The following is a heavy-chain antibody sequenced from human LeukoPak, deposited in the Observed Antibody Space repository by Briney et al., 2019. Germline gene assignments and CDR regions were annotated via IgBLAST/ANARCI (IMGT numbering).Heavy chain of an antibody. CDR1: GGSVTYTNYY. Sequence: SETLSLTCTVSGGSVTYTNYYWGWIRQPPGKGLQWIGVIYYNGKTYYNPSLKSRVTISVDTSKNQFSLKLSSVTAADTAVYYCARGYYDILTGYPSKLDYWGQGTLVTVSS. CDR3: ARGYYDILTGYPSKLDY. V-gene: IGHV4-39*07. D-gene: IGHD3-9*01. CDR2: IYYNGKT. J-gene: IGHJ4*02.